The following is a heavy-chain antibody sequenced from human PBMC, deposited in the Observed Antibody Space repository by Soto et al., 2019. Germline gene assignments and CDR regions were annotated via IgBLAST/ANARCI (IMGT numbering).Heavy chain of an antibody. CDR1: GFTFSTYA. D-gene: IGHD4-17*01. CDR2: ITGGGGRT. J-gene: IGHJ4*02. Sequence: EVQLLESGGGLVQPGGSLRLSCAASGFTFSTYAMIWVRQAPGKGLEWVSVITGGGGRTYYADSVKGRFTISRDNSKNTLYLKMNSLRAEDTAVYYCAKDRYGDYGGVDYWGQGTLVTVSS. CDR3: AKDRYGDYGGVDY. V-gene: IGHV3-23*01.